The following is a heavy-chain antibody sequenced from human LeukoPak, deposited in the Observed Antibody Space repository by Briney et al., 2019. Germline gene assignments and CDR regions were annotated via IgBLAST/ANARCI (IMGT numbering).Heavy chain of an antibody. V-gene: IGHV1-3*01. J-gene: IGHJ3*02. CDR2: INAGNGDT. Sequence: ASVKVSCKASGYTFSNYAMHWVRLAPGQRLEWMGWINAGNGDTKYSQSFQGRVTITRDTSASTAYMELRSLRSEDTAFYYCARLLYSFGLRLGFAFDIWGQGTMVTVSS. CDR1: GYTFSNYA. CDR3: ARLLYSFGLRLGFAFDI. D-gene: IGHD5-18*01.